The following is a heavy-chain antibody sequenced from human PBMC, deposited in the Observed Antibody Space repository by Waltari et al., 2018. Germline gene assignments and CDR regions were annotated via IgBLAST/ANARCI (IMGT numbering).Heavy chain of an antibody. D-gene: IGHD3-22*01. V-gene: IGHV4-34*01. J-gene: IGHJ3*02. Sequence: QVQLQQWGAGLLKPSETLSLTCAVDGGYCSGYYWSWSRQPPGKGMEWIGEITHSGSTNYNPSLKTRVTISVDTSKNQFSLKLSSLTSADTAVYYGARSSGSSGPHQAFDIWGQGTMVTVSS. CDR1: GGYCSGYY. CDR2: ITHSGST. CDR3: ARSSGSSGPHQAFDI.